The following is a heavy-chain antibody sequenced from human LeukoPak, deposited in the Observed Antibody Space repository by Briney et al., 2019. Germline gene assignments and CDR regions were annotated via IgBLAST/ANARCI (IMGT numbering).Heavy chain of an antibody. D-gene: IGHD1-14*01. CDR3: VVVVEPPDSDGFDV. V-gene: IGHV3-74*01. CDR2: INADGSTT. Sequence: HPGGSLRLSCAASGFTFGNSWVHWVRQAPGKSLVWVLLINADGSTTTYADSVKGRFTISRDNARNTVSLQMNSLTIEDTAVYYCVVVVEPPDSDGFDVWGQGTMITVSS. CDR1: GFTFGNSW. J-gene: IGHJ3*01.